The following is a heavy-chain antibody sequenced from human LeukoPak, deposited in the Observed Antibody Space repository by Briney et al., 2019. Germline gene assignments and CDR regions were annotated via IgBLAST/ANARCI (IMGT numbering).Heavy chain of an antibody. CDR2: IYYSGST. D-gene: IGHD1-26*01. CDR3: ARRWSSGSYLPRGVLFDY. J-gene: IGHJ4*02. Sequence: SETLSLTCTVSGDSITTYYWSWIRQPPGKGLEWIGSIYYSGSTYYNPSLKSRVTISVDTSKNQFSLKLSSVTAADTAVYYCARRWSSGSYLPRGVLFDYWGQGTLVTVSS. CDR1: GDSITTYY. V-gene: IGHV4-39*01.